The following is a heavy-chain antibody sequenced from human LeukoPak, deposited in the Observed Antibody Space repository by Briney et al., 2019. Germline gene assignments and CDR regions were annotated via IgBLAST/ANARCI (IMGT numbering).Heavy chain of an antibody. V-gene: IGHV3-7*01. CDR1: GFTFTSFY. CDR2: INLDGSEQ. CDR3: AREVAVGIGAYNF. J-gene: IGHJ4*02. D-gene: IGHD6-13*01. Sequence: PGGSLRLSCVASGFTFTSFYMSWVRQAPGKGLEWVANINLDGSEQYYVDSVEGRFTISRDNAKNSLYLQMNSLWAEDTAVYYCAREVAVGIGAYNFWGQGTLVTVSS.